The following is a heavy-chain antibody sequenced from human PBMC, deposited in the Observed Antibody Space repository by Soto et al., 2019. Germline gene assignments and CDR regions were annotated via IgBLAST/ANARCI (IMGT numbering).Heavy chain of an antibody. Sequence: QAQLVQSGAEVKKPGASVKVSCKASGYSFTDFAMHWVRLASGQRLEWMGWINADKGDTKYSPKFQGRVTITRDTSATTVYMQLRSLRSEDTAVYYWARVPLSGVATIWDYANWFDPWGQGSLVTVST. V-gene: IGHV1-3*01. CDR3: ARVPLSGVATIWDYANWFDP. CDR2: INADKGDT. D-gene: IGHD5-12*01. J-gene: IGHJ5*02. CDR1: GYSFTDFA.